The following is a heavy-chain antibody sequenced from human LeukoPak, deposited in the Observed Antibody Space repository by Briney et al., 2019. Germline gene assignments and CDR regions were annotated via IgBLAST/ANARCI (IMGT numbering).Heavy chain of an antibody. D-gene: IGHD3-10*01. CDR1: GGTFSSYA. V-gene: IGHV1-69*13. Sequence: SVKVSCKASGGTFSSYAISWVRQAPGQGLEWMGGIIPIFGTANYAQKFQGRVTITADESTSTAYMGLSSLRSEGTAVYYCARAPMVREVILNWFDPWGQGTLVTVSS. CDR3: ARAPMVREVILNWFDP. CDR2: IIPIFGTA. J-gene: IGHJ5*02.